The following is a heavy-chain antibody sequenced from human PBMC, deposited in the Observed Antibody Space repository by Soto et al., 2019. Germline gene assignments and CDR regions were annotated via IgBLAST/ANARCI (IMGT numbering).Heavy chain of an antibody. CDR2: ISYDGSNK. J-gene: IGHJ4*02. D-gene: IGHD4-4*01. CDR1: GFTFSSYA. V-gene: IGHV3-30-3*01. Sequence: GGSLRLSCAASGFTFSSYAMHWVRQAPGKGLEWVAVISYDGSNKYYADSVKGRFTISRDNSKNTLYLQMNSLRAEDTAVYYCADLADDYSNYGFDYWGQGTLVTVSS. CDR3: ADLADDYSNYGFDY.